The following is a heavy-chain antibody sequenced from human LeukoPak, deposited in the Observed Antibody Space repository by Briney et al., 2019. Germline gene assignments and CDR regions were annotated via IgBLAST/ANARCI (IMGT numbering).Heavy chain of an antibody. V-gene: IGHV3-66*01. Sequence: GGSLRLSCAASGFTVSSNYMSWVRQAPGKGLEWVSVIYSGGSTYYADSVKGRFTISRDNSKNTLYLQMNSLRAEDTAVYYCANPQGVAVAGIGGFDYWGQGTLVTVSS. J-gene: IGHJ4*02. CDR1: GFTVSSNY. CDR2: IYSGGST. D-gene: IGHD6-19*01. CDR3: ANPQGVAVAGIGGFDY.